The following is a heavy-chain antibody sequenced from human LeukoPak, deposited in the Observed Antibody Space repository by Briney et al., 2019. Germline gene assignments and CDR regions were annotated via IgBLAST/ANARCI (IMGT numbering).Heavy chain of an antibody. CDR3: ARVAYRFSINDWSGLSLGAYPTKYHYYMDV. Sequence: PSETLSLTCAVYGGSFRDYSWSWIRQPPGKGLQWIGEINHSGGTNYNPSLMNRVTMSVDTSKNQFSLRVSSVTAADTAVYYCARVAYRFSINDWSGLSLGAYPTKYHYYMDVWGKGNTVTVSS. V-gene: IGHV4-34*01. CDR2: INHSGGT. D-gene: IGHD3-9*01. CDR1: GGSFRDYS. J-gene: IGHJ6*03.